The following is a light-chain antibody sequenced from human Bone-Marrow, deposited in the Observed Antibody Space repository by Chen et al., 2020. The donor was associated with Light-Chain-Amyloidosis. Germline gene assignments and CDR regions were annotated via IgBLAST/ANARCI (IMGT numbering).Light chain of an antibody. V-gene: IGKV3-20*01. CDR1: QFVRSSY. Sequence: EIVLTQSPGTLSLSPGERATLSCRASQFVRSSYLAWYQQKPGRAPRLLIYGASIRATGIPDRFSGSGSGTDFTLNISRLGPEDFAVYYCQQYGDSRTFGQGTKVESK. CDR3: QQYGDSRT. J-gene: IGKJ1*01. CDR2: GAS.